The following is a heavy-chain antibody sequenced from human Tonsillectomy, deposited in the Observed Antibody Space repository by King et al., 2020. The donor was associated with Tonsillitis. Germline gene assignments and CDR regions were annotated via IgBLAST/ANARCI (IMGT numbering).Heavy chain of an antibody. D-gene: IGHD6-13*01. J-gene: IGHJ4*02. Sequence: VQLVESGGGVVQPGRSLRLSCAASGFTFSSYGMHWVRQAPGKGLEWVAVISYDGSNKYYADSVKGRFTISRDNSKNTLYLQMNSLRAEDTAVYYCAKDGASSRGFDYWGQGTLVTVS. CDR3: AKDGASSRGFDY. CDR2: ISYDGSNK. V-gene: IGHV3-30*18. CDR1: GFTFSSYG.